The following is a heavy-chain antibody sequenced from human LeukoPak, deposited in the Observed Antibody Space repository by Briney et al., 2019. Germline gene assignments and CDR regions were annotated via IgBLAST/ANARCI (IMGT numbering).Heavy chain of an antibody. CDR3: ARDGAAAGTIDY. Sequence: SETLSLTCTVSGGSVSSGSYYWSWIRQPPGKGLEWIGYIYYSGSTNYNPSLKSRVTISVDTSKNQFSLRLSSVTAADTAVYYCARDGAAAGTIDYWGQGTLVTVSS. D-gene: IGHD6-13*01. J-gene: IGHJ4*02. CDR1: GGSVSSGSYY. CDR2: IYYSGST. V-gene: IGHV4-61*01.